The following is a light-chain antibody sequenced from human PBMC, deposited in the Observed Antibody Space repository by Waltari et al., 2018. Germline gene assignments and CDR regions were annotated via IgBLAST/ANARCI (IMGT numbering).Light chain of an antibody. J-gene: IGKJ4*01. CDR1: QGIGNY. CDR2: AAT. CDR3: LQHNSYPLT. Sequence: DIQMTQSPSSLSASVGDTVTITCRASQGIGNYLNWFQQKPGKAPKLLIYAATTLQCRVPSRLCGSGSGKEFTLTINSLQHEDFATYYCLQHNSYPLTFGGGTKVEIK. V-gene: IGKV1-17*01.